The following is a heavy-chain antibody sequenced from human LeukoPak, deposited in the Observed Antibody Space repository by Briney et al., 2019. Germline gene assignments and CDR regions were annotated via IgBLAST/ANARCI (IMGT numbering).Heavy chain of an antibody. J-gene: IGHJ4*02. CDR3: ARYKGSPYYSGGSCTNDY. CDR2: IYPGDSDT. Sequence: GEAPKISRKGSGYSFTSYWICWVLQLPGEGLEGRGIIYPGDSDTRYSPSFQVQVTISPDKSISTAYLQWISLRSEDTAVYHCARYKGSPYYSGGSCTNDYWGQGTLVTVSS. CDR1: GYSFTSYW. D-gene: IGHD2-15*01. V-gene: IGHV5-51*01.